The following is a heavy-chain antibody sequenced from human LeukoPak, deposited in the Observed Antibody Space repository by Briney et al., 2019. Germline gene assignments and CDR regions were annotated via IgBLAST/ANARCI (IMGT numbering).Heavy chain of an antibody. J-gene: IGHJ4*02. CDR2: LSSTGTT. V-gene: IGHV3-23*01. CDR3: ARVGYSSAWYFFNF. D-gene: IGHD6-13*01. Sequence: GGSLRLSCAASGISFSSFGMSWVRQTPEKGLEWVSTLSSTGTTFYADSVKGRFTIPRANSENTLYLQMDSLTAEDMALYYCARVGYSSAWYFFNFWGQGTLVTVSS. CDR1: GISFSSFG.